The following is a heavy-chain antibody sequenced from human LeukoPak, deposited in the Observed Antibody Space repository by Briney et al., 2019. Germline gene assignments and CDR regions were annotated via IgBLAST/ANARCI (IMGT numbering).Heavy chain of an antibody. D-gene: IGHD3-10*01. J-gene: IGHJ3*02. CDR2: IYYSGST. V-gene: IGHV4-28*01. CDR1: GYSISSSNW. CDR3: ARNLWFGEFRLYGAFDI. Sequence: SDTLSLTCAVSGYSISSSNWWGWIRQPPGKGLEWIGYIYYSGSTYYNPSLKSRVTMSVGTSKNQFSLKLSSVTAVDTAVYYCARNLWFGEFRLYGAFDIWGQGTMVTVSS.